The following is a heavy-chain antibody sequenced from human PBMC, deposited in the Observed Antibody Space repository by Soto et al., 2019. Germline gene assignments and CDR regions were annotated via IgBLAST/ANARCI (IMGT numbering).Heavy chain of an antibody. CDR2: ISYDGSNK. D-gene: IGHD4-17*01. CDR1: GFTFSSYA. V-gene: IGHV3-30-3*01. J-gene: IGHJ5*02. CDR3: ARDYHDYGDYDWFDP. Sequence: QVQLVESGGGVVQPGRSLRLSCAASGFTFSSYAMHWVRQAPGKGLEWVAVISYDGSNKYYADSVKGRFTVSRDNSKNTQYLQMNSLRAEDTAVYYCARDYHDYGDYDWFDPWGRGTLVTV.